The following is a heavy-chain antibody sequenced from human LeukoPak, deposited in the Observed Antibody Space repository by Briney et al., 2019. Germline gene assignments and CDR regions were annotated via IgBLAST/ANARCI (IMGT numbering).Heavy chain of an antibody. V-gene: IGHV3-23*01. CDR2: ISGSGGST. CDR3: AKDIAAAGPGIVAVFDY. CDR1: IFTFSIYA. Sequence: GGSLSLSCAPSIFTFSIYAMSWVRHAPEGGGECVSAISGSGGSTYYADSVKGRFTISRDNSKKTLYLQMNSLRAEDTAVYYCAKDIAAAGPGIVAVFDYWGQGTLVTVSS. J-gene: IGHJ4*02. D-gene: IGHD6-13*01.